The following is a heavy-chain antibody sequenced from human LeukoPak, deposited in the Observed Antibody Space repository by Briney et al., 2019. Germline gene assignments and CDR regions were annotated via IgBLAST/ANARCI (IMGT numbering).Heavy chain of an antibody. CDR1: GYTFTGYY. Sequence: ASVKVSCKASGYTFTGYYMHWVRQAPGQGLEWMGWINPNSGGTNYAQKFQGRVTMTRDTSISTAYMELSRLRSEDTAVYYCATPAHYDSSGYYLGYYFDYWGQGTLVTVSS. V-gene: IGHV1-2*02. J-gene: IGHJ4*02. D-gene: IGHD3-22*01. CDR3: ATPAHYDSSGYYLGYYFDY. CDR2: INPNSGGT.